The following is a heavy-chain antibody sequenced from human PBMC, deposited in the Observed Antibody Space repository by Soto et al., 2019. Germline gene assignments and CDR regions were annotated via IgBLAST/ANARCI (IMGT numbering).Heavy chain of an antibody. CDR1: GGTFNTYA. CDR2: ISPMFGAA. J-gene: IGHJ4*02. D-gene: IGHD3-10*01. V-gene: IGHV1-69*19. CDR3: AREVQVHTPAFVY. Sequence: QVQLVQSGAEMKKPGSSVKVSCQSSGGTFNTYAMNWVRQAPGQGPEWMGDISPMFGAANYAPKCQGRVTITADESTGTSYIQLGSLTSEDTALYFCAREVQVHTPAFVYWGQGTLVTVSS.